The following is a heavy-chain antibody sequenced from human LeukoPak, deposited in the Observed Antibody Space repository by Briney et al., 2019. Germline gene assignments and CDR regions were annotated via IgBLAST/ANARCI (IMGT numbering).Heavy chain of an antibody. CDR3: ARGGYDSSSNFRIDY. D-gene: IGHD3-22*01. J-gene: IGHJ4*02. CDR2: IYTSGGT. V-gene: IGHV4-4*07. CDR1: GGSIGSYY. Sequence: SETLSLTCTVSGGSIGSYYWSWIRQPAGKGLEWIGRIYTSGGTNYNPSLNSRVTISVDKSKNQFSLKLSSVTAADTAVYYCARGGYDSSSNFRIDYWGQGALVTVSS.